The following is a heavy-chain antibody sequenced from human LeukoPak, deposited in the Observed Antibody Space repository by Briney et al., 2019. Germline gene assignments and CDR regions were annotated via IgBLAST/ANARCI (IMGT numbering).Heavy chain of an antibody. J-gene: IGHJ4*02. D-gene: IGHD3-10*01. CDR3: AREGFGELSHFDY. Sequence: KPSETLSLPCVVYGGSFSGDYWSWIRQPPGGGLEWIGEINHSGRTNYNPSLKSRVTISVDTSKNQFSLKLSSVTAADTAVYYCAREGFGELSHFDYWGQGTLVTVSS. V-gene: IGHV4-34*01. CDR1: GGSFSGDY. CDR2: INHSGRT.